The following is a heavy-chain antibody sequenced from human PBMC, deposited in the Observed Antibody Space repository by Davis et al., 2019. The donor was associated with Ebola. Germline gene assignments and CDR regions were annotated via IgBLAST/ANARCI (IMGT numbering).Heavy chain of an antibody. V-gene: IGHV3-48*02. J-gene: IGHJ4*02. Sequence: GESLKISCAASGFVFSDFSMNWVRQAPGKGLEWITYITKGSDATHYADSVKGRFTVSRDNAKNSVFLQMSSLRDEDSAVYYCARDRFFAFDFWSQGVHVSVSS. CDR2: ITKGSDAT. CDR3: ARDRFFAFDF. D-gene: IGHD3/OR15-3a*01. CDR1: GFVFSDFS.